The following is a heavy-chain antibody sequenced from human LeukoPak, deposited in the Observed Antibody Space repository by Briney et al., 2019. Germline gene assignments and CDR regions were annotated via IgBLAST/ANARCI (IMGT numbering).Heavy chain of an antibody. CDR1: GYTFTSYG. J-gene: IGHJ4*02. V-gene: IGHV1-18*01. Sequence: ASVKVSCKASGYTFTSYGISWVRQAPGQGLEWMGWISAYNDNTNYAQKFQGRVTMTTDTSTSTAYMELRSLRSDDTSVYYCARDLRDGYPGRSDYWGQGTPVTVSS. CDR2: ISAYNDNT. D-gene: IGHD5-24*01. CDR3: ARDLRDGYPGRSDY.